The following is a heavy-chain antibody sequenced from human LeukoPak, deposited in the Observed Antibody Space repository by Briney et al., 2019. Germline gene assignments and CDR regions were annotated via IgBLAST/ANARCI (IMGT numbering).Heavy chain of an antibody. V-gene: IGHV3-30-3*01. CDR3: ARPFYPGIAAAGDFFDY. CDR1: GFTFSSYA. D-gene: IGHD6-13*01. CDR2: ISYDGSNK. J-gene: IGHJ4*02. Sequence: GGSLRLSCAASGFTFSSYAMHWVRQAPGKGLEWVAVISYDGSNKYYADSVKGRSTISRDNSKNTLYLQMNSLRAEDTAVYYCARPFYPGIAAAGDFFDYWGQGTLVTVSS.